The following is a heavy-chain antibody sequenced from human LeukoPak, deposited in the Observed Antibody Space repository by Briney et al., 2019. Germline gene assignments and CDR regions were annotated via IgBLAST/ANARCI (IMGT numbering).Heavy chain of an antibody. CDR2: VKQDGSEK. J-gene: IGHJ6*02. CDR3: ARDTSAWRYGMDV. Sequence: GGSLRLSCEASGFTFSSHWMSWVRQAPGKGLEWVAIVKQDGSEKDYVDSVTGRFTISRDNAKNSLYLQMNSLRDEDTAVYYCARDTSAWRYGMDVWGQGTTVTVSS. CDR1: GFTFSSHW. D-gene: IGHD6-19*01. V-gene: IGHV3-7*01.